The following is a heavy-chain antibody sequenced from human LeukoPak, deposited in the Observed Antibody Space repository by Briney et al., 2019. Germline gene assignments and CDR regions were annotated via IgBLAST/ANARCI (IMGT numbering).Heavy chain of an antibody. Sequence: GGSLRLSCAASGFTFSSYAMHWVRQAPGKGLEWVAVISYDGSNKYYADSVKGRFTISRDNSKNTLYLQMNSLRAEDTAVYYCARVETAMPWGDYWGQGTLVTVSS. CDR2: ISYDGSNK. CDR3: ARVETAMPWGDY. CDR1: GFTFSSYA. D-gene: IGHD5-18*01. V-gene: IGHV3-30*04. J-gene: IGHJ4*02.